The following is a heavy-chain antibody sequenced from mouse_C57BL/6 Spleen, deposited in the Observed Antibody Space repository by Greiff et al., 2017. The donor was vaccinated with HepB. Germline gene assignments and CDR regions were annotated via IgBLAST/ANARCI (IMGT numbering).Heavy chain of an antibody. CDR2: IYPSDSET. CDR1: GYTFTSYW. D-gene: IGHD2-4*01. Sequence: VQLQQPGAELVRPGSSVKLSCKASGYTFTSYWMHWVKQSPIQGLEWIGNIYPSDSETHYNQKFKDKATLTVDKSSSTAYMQLSSLTSEDSAVYYCARWYDYDGGFDYWGQGTTLTVSS. V-gene: IGHV1-52*01. J-gene: IGHJ2*01. CDR3: ARWYDYDGGFDY.